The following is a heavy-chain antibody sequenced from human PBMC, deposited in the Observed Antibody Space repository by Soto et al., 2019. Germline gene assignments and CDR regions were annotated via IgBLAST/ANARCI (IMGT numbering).Heavy chain of an antibody. V-gene: IGHV3-7*01. CDR2: IKQDGSEK. CDR1: GFTFSSYW. J-gene: IGHJ4*02. CDR3: ARDSDAYDILTGSPPWVY. D-gene: IGHD3-9*01. Sequence: GGSLRLSCAASGFTFSSYWMSWVRQAPGKGLEWVANIKQDGSEKYYVDSVKGRFTISRDNAKNSLYLQMNSLRAEDTAVYYCARDSDAYDILTGSPPWVYWGQGTLVTVS.